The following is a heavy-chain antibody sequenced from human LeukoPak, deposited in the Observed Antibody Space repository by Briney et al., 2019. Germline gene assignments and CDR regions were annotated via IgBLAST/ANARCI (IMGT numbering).Heavy chain of an antibody. CDR1: GYAFTTYD. D-gene: IGHD3-10*01. V-gene: IGHV1-8*01. J-gene: IGHJ5*02. Sequence: ASVKVSCKASGYAFTTYDIHWVRQATGQGLEWMGWMNPHSGDTGYAQKFQDRVTMTRDTSISTAYMELSSLTFDDTAVYYCARAPSRSSGSYNNFNWFDPWGQGTLVAVSS. CDR2: MNPHSGDT. CDR3: ARAPSRSSGSYNNFNWFDP.